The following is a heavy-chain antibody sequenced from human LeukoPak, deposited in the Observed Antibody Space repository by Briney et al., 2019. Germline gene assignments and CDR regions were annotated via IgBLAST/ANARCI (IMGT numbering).Heavy chain of an antibody. V-gene: IGHV3-23*01. J-gene: IGHJ6*02. CDR3: AKEGVLRYFDWLLSNYYYYGMDV. D-gene: IGHD3-9*01. CDR2: ISGSGGST. CDR1: GFTFSSYA. Sequence: GGSLRLSCAASGFTFSSYAMSWVRQAPGKGLEWVSAISGSGGSTYCADSVKGRFTISRDNSKNTLYLQMNSLRAEDTAVYYCAKEGVLRYFDWLLSNYYYYGMDVWGQGTTVTVSS.